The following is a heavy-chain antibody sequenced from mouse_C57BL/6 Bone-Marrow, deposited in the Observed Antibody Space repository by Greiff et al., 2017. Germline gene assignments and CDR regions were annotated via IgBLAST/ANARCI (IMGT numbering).Heavy chain of an antibody. Sequence: EVQLQQSVAELVRPGASVKLSCTASGFNITNTYMHWVKQRPEQGLEWIGRIDPANGNTKYDPKFQGKATITADKSSNTAYLQLSSLTSEDAAIYYCARRGLRYWYFDVWGTGTTVTVSA. CDR2: IDPANGNT. D-gene: IGHD2-4*01. CDR3: ARRGLRYWYFDV. CDR1: GFNITNTY. J-gene: IGHJ1*03. V-gene: IGHV14-3*01.